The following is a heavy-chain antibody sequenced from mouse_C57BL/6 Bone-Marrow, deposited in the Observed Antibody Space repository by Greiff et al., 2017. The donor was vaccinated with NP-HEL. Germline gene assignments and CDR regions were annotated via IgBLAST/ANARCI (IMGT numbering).Heavy chain of an antibody. D-gene: IGHD2-1*01. J-gene: IGHJ1*03. Sequence: QVQLQQSGAELVKPGASVKISCKASGYAFSSYWMNWVKQRPGKGLEWIGQIYPGDGDTNYNGKFKGKATLTADKSSSTAYMQLSSLTSEDSAVYCCARDGNYGCWYFDVWGTGTTVTVSS. V-gene: IGHV1-80*01. CDR1: GYAFSSYW. CDR3: ARDGNYGCWYFDV. CDR2: IYPGDGDT.